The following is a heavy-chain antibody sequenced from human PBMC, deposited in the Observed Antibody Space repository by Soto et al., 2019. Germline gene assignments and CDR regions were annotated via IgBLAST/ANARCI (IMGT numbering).Heavy chain of an antibody. J-gene: IGHJ5*02. CDR3: AMGDNLGTKTGYDFEP. Sequence: PSQTLSLPCAIAGDSVSMNTASWNCIRQSPTRGREWLGRTYLRSKWYNEYAVSVKCRIISNPDTSNNQFTLQLNSVTSEDTAVYFCAMGDNLGTKTGYDFEPWGQGIMVTVSS. CDR2: TYLRSKWYN. V-gene: IGHV6-1*01. D-gene: IGHD5-12*01. CDR1: GDSVSMNTAS.